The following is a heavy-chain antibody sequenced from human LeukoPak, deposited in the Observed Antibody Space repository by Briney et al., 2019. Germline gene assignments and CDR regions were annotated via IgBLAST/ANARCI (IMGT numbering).Heavy chain of an antibody. J-gene: IGHJ6*03. Sequence: PSETLSLTCTVSGGSISSSSYYWGWIRQPPGKGLEWIGSFYYSGSTYYNPSLKSRVTISVDTSKNQFSLKLTSVTAADTAVYYCARDIGLLWFGESDRNYYYYMDVWGKGTTVTISS. CDR1: GGSISSSSYY. V-gene: IGHV4-39*07. CDR2: FYYSGST. D-gene: IGHD3-10*01. CDR3: ARDIGLLWFGESDRNYYYYMDV.